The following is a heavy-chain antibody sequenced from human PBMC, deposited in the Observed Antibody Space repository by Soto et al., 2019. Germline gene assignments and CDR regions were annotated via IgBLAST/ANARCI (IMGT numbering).Heavy chain of an antibody. CDR2: IYYSGST. CDR1: GGYIIRGCCC. V-gene: IGHV4-30-4*01. CDR3: ARGAAAEDWFDP. J-gene: IGHJ5*02. D-gene: IGHD6-13*01. Sequence: SVTMSVTSTVAGGYIIRGCCCWGWKQQPPGKGLEWIGYIYYSGSTYYNPSLKSRVTISVDTSKNQFSLKLSSVTAADTAVYYCARGAAAEDWFDPWGQGTLVTVSS.